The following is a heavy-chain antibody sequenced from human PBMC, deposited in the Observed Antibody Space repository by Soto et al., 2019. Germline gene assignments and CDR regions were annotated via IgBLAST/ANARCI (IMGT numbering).Heavy chain of an antibody. CDR2: ISYDGSNK. Sequence: QVQVVESGGGVVQPGRSLRLSCAASGFTISNYGMHWVRQAPGKGLEWVAVISYDGSNKYFADSVKGRFTISRDISKNTLYLQMNSLGAEDTAVYYCAKAQSTGYAFDYWGQGTLVTVSS. CDR1: GFTISNYG. J-gene: IGHJ4*02. D-gene: IGHD3-22*01. V-gene: IGHV3-30*18. CDR3: AKAQSTGYAFDY.